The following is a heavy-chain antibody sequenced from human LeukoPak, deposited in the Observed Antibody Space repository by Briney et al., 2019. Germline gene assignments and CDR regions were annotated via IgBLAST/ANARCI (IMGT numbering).Heavy chain of an antibody. Sequence: PGGSLGLSCAVSGSTFKLYWMHWVRQAPGKGPVWVSRINDDGSDTTYADSVKGRFTISRDDAKNMLFLQMNSLRAEDTAVYYCVRGGPSTWSWGQGTLVTVSS. CDR1: GSTFKLYW. D-gene: IGHD2-15*01. V-gene: IGHV3-74*01. CDR2: INDDGSDT. J-gene: IGHJ5*02. CDR3: VRGGPSTWS.